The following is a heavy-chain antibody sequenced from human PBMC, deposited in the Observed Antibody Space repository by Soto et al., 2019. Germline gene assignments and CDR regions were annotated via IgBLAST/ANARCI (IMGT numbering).Heavy chain of an antibody. CDR2: IYPGDSDT. Sequence: LGESLKISCKGSGYTFTSYWIAWVRQMPGKGLEWMGIIYPGDSDTRYSPSSQGQVSISADKSISTAYLQWSSLKASDTAMYYCARQDGSALYYFDYWGQGTLVTVSS. CDR1: GYTFTSYW. V-gene: IGHV5-51*01. CDR3: ARQDGSALYYFDY. D-gene: IGHD6-19*01. J-gene: IGHJ4*02.